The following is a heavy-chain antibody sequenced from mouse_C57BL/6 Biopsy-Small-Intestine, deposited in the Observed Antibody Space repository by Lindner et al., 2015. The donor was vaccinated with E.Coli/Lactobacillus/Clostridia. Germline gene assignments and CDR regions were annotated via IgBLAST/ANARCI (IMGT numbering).Heavy chain of an antibody. CDR1: GYAFSSSW. Sequence: VQLQESGPELVKPGASVKISCKASGYAFSSSWMNWVKQRPGKGLEWIGRIYPGNGDTNYNGKFKGKATLTADKSSSTAYMQLSSLTSEDSAVYFCARALYDGYYGFALDYWGQGTSVTVSS. CDR3: ARALYDGYYGFALDY. D-gene: IGHD2-3*01. CDR2: IYPGNGDT. V-gene: IGHV1-82*01. J-gene: IGHJ4*01.